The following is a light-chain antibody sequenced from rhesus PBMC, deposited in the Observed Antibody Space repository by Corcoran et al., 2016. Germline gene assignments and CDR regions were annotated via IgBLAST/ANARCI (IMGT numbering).Light chain of an antibody. Sequence: DIVMTQSPDSLAVSLGERVTINCRSSQSLLYTSNNNNYLAWYQQKPGQAPKLPIYWASTREPGVPNRVSGRGAGTDLTLTISGRQAEDVAVYHCQQYYRAPLTFGGGTKVEIK. CDR2: WAS. CDR1: QSLLYTSNNNNY. V-gene: IGKV4-1*01. CDR3: QQYYRAPLT. J-gene: IGKJ4*01.